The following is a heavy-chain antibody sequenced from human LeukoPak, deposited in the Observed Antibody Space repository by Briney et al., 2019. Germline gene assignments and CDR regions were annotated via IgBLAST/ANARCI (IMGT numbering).Heavy chain of an antibody. V-gene: IGHV4-30-4*01. CDR1: GGSISRGDYF. CDR3: ARGSAYDWILY. Sequence: SETLSLTCTVSGGSISRGDYFWSWIRQPPGKGLEWIGYIYYSGSTYYNPSLKSRVSISVDTSKNQFSLKLSSVTAADTAVYYCARGSAYDWILYWGQGTLVTVSS. CDR2: IYYSGST. D-gene: IGHD5-12*01. J-gene: IGHJ4*02.